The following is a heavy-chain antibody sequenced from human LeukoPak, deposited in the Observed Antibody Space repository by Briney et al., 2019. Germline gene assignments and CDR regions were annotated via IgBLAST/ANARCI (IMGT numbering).Heavy chain of an antibody. J-gene: IGHJ4*02. CDR3: ALRAVAGTPDY. CDR1: GITFSDYY. D-gene: IGHD6-19*01. V-gene: IGHV3-11*01. Sequence: GGSLRLSCAASGITFSDYYMSWIRQAPGRGLEWVSYISSGDATIWSADSVKGRFTISRDNAKNSQYLHMNSLRAEDTAVYYCALRAVAGTPDYWGQGTLVTVSS. CDR2: ISSGDATI.